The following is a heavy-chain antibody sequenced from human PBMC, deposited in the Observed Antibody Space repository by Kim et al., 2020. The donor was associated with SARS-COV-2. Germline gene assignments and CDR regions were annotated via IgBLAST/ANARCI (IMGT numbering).Heavy chain of an antibody. CDR1: GFTFSSYA. Sequence: GGSLRLSCAASGFTFSSYAMNWVRQAPGKGLEWVSVIYSGSGSTFYADSVKGWFTISRDNSKNTLYLQMNSLRADDTAIYYCAKPGGNFDPYYFDYWGQGTLVTVSS. D-gene: IGHD3-9*01. CDR3: AKPGGNFDPYYFDY. J-gene: IGHJ4*02. CDR2: IYSGSGST. V-gene: IGHV3-23*03.